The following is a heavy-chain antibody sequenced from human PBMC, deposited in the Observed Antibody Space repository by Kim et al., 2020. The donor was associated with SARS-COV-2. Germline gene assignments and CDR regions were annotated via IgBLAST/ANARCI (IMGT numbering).Heavy chain of an antibody. V-gene: IGHV3-15*01. CDR3: TTLKWELPTY. Sequence: GTTDYAAPGKGRFTISRDDSKNTLYLQMNSLKTEDTAVYYCTTLKWELPTYWGQGTLVTVSS. D-gene: IGHD1-26*01. J-gene: IGHJ4*02. CDR2: GTT.